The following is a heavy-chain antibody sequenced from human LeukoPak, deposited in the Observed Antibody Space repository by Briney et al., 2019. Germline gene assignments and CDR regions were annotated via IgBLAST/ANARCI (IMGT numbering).Heavy chain of an antibody. J-gene: IGHJ4*02. V-gene: IGHV3-30*02. CDR2: IRNDGSTK. Sequence: GGSLRLSCAASGFTFSSYGIHWVRQAPGKGLEWVAFIRNDGSTKFYADSVKGRFTISRDNSKNTMYLQMNSLRAEDTAVYYCAKGYCVNDKCSNYDYWGQGTLVTVSS. CDR3: AKGYCVNDKCSNYDY. CDR1: GFTFSSYG. D-gene: IGHD2-8*01.